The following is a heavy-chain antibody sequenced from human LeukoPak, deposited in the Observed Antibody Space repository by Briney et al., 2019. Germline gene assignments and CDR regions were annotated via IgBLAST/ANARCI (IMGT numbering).Heavy chain of an antibody. D-gene: IGHD3-22*01. Sequence: PGGSLRLSCAASGFTFSSYAMHWVRQAPGKGLEWVAVISYDGSNKYYADSVKGRFTISRDNSKNTLYLQMNSLRAEDTAVYHCARPDSSGYPAYFDYWGQGTLVTVSS. CDR3: ARPDSSGYPAYFDY. CDR1: GFTFSSYA. CDR2: ISYDGSNK. J-gene: IGHJ4*02. V-gene: IGHV3-30*04.